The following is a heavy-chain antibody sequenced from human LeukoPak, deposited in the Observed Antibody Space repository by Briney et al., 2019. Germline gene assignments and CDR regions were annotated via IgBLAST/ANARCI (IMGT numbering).Heavy chain of an antibody. V-gene: IGHV1-2*02. CDR3: ARGDTMVRGVIKRWFDP. D-gene: IGHD3-10*01. Sequence: ASVKVSCKASRYTFTGYYMHWVRQAPGQGLEWMGWINPNSGGTNSAQKFQGRVTMTRDTSISTAYMELSRLRSDDTAVYCCARGDTMVRGVIKRWFDPWGQGTLVTVSS. CDR2: INPNSGGT. CDR1: RYTFTGYY. J-gene: IGHJ5*02.